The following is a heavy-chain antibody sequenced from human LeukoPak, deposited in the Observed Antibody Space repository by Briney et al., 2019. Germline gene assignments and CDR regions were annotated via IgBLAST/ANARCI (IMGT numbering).Heavy chain of an antibody. D-gene: IGHD6-19*01. CDR2: IYYSGST. CDR1: GGSISSYY. J-gene: IGHJ4*02. CDR3: ARLAVAGPSLDY. V-gene: IGHV4-59*01. Sequence: SETLSLTCTVSGGSISSYYWSWIRQPPGKGLEWIGYIYYSGSTNYNPSLKSRVTISVVTSKNQFSLKLSSVTAADTAVYYCARLAVAGPSLDYWGQGTLVTVSS.